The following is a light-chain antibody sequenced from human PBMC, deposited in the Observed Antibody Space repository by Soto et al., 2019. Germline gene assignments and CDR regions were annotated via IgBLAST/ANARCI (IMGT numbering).Light chain of an antibody. CDR2: EVT. CDR3: ASYAGSTPWV. CDR1: SSDVGGYNY. V-gene: IGLV2-8*01. J-gene: IGLJ3*02. Sequence: QSALTQPPSASGSPGQSVTITCTVTSSDVGGYNYVSWYQQHPGKAPKLMIYEVTKRPSGVPDRFSGSKSGNTASLTVSGLQAEDEADYYCASYAGSTPWVFGGGTKVTVL.